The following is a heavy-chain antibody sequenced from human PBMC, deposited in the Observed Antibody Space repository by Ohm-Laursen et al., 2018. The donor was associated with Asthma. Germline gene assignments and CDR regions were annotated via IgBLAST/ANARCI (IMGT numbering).Heavy chain of an antibody. Sequence: SQTLSLTCTVSGTSISSYYWSWIRQPPGKGLEWIGYIYYSGSTNYNPSLKSRVTISVDTSKNQFSLKLSSVTAADTAVYYCARMKNSSGWYVGQYYFDYWGQGTLVTVSS. CDR1: GTSISSYY. J-gene: IGHJ4*02. CDR3: ARMKNSSGWYVGQYYFDY. D-gene: IGHD6-19*01. V-gene: IGHV4-59*01. CDR2: IYYSGST.